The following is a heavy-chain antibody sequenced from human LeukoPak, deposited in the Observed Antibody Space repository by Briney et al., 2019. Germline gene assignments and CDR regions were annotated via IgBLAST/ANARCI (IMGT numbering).Heavy chain of an antibody. V-gene: IGHV3-23*01. CDR3: TYSRSWYWFDY. D-gene: IGHD6-13*01. CDR2: ISGSGGST. Sequence: GGSLRLSCAASGFTFSSYAMSWVRQAPGKGLEWVSAISGSGGSTYYADSVKGRFTISRDNSKNTLYLQMNSLRAEDTAVYYCTYSRSWYWFDYWGQGTLVTVSS. J-gene: IGHJ4*02. CDR1: GFTFSSYA.